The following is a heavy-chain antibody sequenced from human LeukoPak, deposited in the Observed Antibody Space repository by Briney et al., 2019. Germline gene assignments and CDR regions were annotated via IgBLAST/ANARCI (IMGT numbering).Heavy chain of an antibody. D-gene: IGHD3-10*01. V-gene: IGHV3-30*03. CDR2: ISYDGSSK. J-gene: IGHJ4*02. CDR3: ARDAYYYGSGLTDY. Sequence: PGGSLRLSCAASGFTFSSYGMHWVRQAPGKGLQWVAVISYDGSSKYYADSVKGRFTISRDNAKNSLYLQMNSLRDEDTAVYYCARDAYYYGSGLTDYWGQGTLVTVSS. CDR1: GFTFSSYG.